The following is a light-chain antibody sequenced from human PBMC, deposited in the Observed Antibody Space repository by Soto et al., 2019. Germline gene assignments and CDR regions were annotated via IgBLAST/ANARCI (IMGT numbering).Light chain of an antibody. J-gene: IGLJ1*01. CDR3: QSYGDSLSGYV. CDR1: DSNIGAGYD. CDR2: GNS. Sequence: LTQPPSVSGAPGQRVTISCTGSDSNIGAGYDVHWYQQLPGTAPKLLIYGNSNRPSGVPYRFSGSKSGTSASLTITGLQAEDEADYYCQSYGDSLSGYVFGTGTKVTVL. V-gene: IGLV1-40*01.